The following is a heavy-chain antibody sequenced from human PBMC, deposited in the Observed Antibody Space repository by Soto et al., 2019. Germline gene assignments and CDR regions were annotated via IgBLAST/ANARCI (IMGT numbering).Heavy chain of an antibody. V-gene: IGHV3-30-3*01. D-gene: IGHD5-18*01. Sequence: QVQLVESGGGVVQPGRSLRLSCAASGFTFSNYAIHWVRQAPGKGLEWVAVLSYDGNNIHYVDSVKGRFTVSRDNSKNPLFLQMNSLRAEDTALYYCARGPIGDAAMVTNYFDYWGQGTLVTVSS. CDR2: LSYDGNNI. CDR1: GFTFSNYA. CDR3: ARGPIGDAAMVTNYFDY. J-gene: IGHJ4*02.